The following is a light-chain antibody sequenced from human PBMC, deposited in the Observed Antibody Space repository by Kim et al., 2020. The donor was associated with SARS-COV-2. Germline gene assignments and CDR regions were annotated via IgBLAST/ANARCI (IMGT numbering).Light chain of an antibody. J-gene: IGLJ3*02. Sequence: QSVLTQPPSVSGAPGQRVTISCTGSSSNIGAGYGVHWYQQLPGRAPTLLIYGSTDRPSGVPDRFSGSKSDTSGSLAITGLQSEDEADYYCQSFDRSLTAWVFGGGTKLTVL. V-gene: IGLV1-40*01. CDR3: QSFDRSLTAWV. CDR2: GST. CDR1: SSNIGAGYG.